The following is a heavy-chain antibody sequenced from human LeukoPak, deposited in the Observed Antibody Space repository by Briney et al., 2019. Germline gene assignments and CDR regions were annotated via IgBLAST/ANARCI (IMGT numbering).Heavy chain of an antibody. D-gene: IGHD1-20*01. CDR3: ARVAGAITGTFFDY. CDR2: IKQDGSEK. V-gene: IGHV3-7*01. Sequence: GGSLRLSCAASGFTFSNYWMSWVRQAPGKGLEWVANIKQDGSEKYYVDSVKGRFTISRDNAKNSLYLQMNSLRAEDTAVYYCARVAGAITGTFFDYWGRGTLVTVSS. CDR1: GFTFSNYW. J-gene: IGHJ4*02.